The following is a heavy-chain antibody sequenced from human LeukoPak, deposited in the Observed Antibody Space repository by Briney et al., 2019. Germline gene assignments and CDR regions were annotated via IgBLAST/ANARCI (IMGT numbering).Heavy chain of an antibody. CDR1: GITFSSDG. CDR3: ARGSPGY. V-gene: IGHV3-48*03. J-gene: IGHJ4*02. Sequence: PGGSLRLSCAASGITFSSDGMNWVRQAPGKGLEWVSYITSSGNTIYYANSVKGRFTISRDNAKNSLYLQMNSLRAEDTAVYYCARGSPGYWGQGTLVTVSS. CDR2: ITSSGNTI.